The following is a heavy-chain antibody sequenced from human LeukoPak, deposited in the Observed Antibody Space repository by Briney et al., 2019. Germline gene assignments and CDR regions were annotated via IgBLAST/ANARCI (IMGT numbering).Heavy chain of an antibody. CDR3: AAGFSGRSDF. V-gene: IGHV4-59*08. Sequence: SETLSLTCTVSGGSISSYYWNWIRQPPGKGLEWIGFIYYSGSTDYNPPLKSRVTISVDTSKNQFSLKLRSVTAADTAVYYCAAGFSGRSDFWGQGTLVTVSS. CDR1: GGSISSYY. D-gene: IGHD1-26*01. J-gene: IGHJ4*02. CDR2: IYYSGST.